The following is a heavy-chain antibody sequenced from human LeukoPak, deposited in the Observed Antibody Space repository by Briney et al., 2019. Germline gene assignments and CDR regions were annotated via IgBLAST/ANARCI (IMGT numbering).Heavy chain of an antibody. V-gene: IGHV3-30*04. CDR1: GFTFSTYT. D-gene: IGHD1-26*01. CDR2: ISYDEKNI. J-gene: IGHJ4*02. Sequence: GGSLRLSCAASGFTFSTYTMNWVRQAPGKGLEWVAVISYDEKNIFYVDSVKGRFTISRDNSKNTLYLQMNSLRSDDTAVYYCARGATGLLGSFDYWGQGTLVTVSS. CDR3: ARGATGLLGSFDY.